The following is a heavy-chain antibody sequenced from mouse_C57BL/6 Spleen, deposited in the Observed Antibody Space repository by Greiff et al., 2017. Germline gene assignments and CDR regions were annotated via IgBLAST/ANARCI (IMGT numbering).Heavy chain of an antibody. CDR3: ANYDYENYAMDY. J-gene: IGHJ4*01. V-gene: IGHV1-81*01. CDR2: IYPRSGNT. D-gene: IGHD2-4*01. CDR1: GYTFTSYG. Sequence: QVHVKQSGAELARPGASVKLSCKASGYTFTSYGISWVKQRTGQGLEWIGEIYPRSGNTYYNEKFNGKDTLTADKSSSTAYMELRGLTSEYSAVYFCANYDYENYAMDYWGQGTTLTVSS.